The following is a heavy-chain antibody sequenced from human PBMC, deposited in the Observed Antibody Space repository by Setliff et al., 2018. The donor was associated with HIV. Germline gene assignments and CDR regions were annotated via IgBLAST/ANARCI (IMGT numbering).Heavy chain of an antibody. Sequence: PSETLSLTCAVSGGSISSSNWWSWVRQPPGKGLEWIGEIYHSGSTNYNPSLKSRVTISVDKSKNQFSLTLSSVTAADTAVYYCARGSAYSSGWYNDYYYMDVWGKGTTGTVS. V-gene: IGHV4-4*02. D-gene: IGHD6-19*01. CDR1: GGSISSSNW. CDR2: IYHSGST. CDR3: ARGSAYSSGWYNDYYYMDV. J-gene: IGHJ6*03.